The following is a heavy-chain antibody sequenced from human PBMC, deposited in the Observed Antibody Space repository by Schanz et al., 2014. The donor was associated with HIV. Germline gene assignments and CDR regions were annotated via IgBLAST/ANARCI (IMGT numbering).Heavy chain of an antibody. CDR2: TYNRGAP. J-gene: IGHJ6*02. CDR3: GRYDSPVVDV. CDR1: GGSFSGYY. V-gene: IGHV4-34*06. Sequence: QVQLQQWGAGLLKPPETLSLKCAVYGGSFSGYYWSCIRQSPGKGLGWIGHTYNRGAPFYNPPLKSRATISIDTSANQLSLKLASVTAADTAVYYCGRYDSPVVDVWGQGTTVIVSS. D-gene: IGHD2-15*01.